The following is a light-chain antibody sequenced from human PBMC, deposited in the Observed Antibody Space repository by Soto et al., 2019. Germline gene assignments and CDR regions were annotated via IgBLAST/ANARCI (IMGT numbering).Light chain of an antibody. V-gene: IGLV2-14*01. J-gene: IGLJ1*01. CDR3: TSYRSTSTRYV. CDR1: SSDVGGYNY. Sequence: QSALTQPASVSGSPGQSVTISCTGTSSDVGGYNYVSWYQQNPGKAPKLMIYEVSNRPSGVSNRFSGSKSGNTASLTISGLQAADEADYYCTSYRSTSTRYVFGTGTKLTVL. CDR2: EVS.